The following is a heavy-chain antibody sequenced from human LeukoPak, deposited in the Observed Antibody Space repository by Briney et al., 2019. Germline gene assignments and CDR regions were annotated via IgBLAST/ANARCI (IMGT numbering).Heavy chain of an antibody. Sequence: GGSLRLSCAASGFTFSSYAMSWVRQAPGKGLEWVSAISGSGGSTYYADSVKGRFTISRDNSKNTLYLQMNSLRAEDTAVYYCARQGMVGGTDPHLAGAFDIWGQGTMVTVSS. D-gene: IGHD1-26*01. V-gene: IGHV3-23*01. J-gene: IGHJ3*02. CDR2: ISGSGGST. CDR3: ARQGMVGGTDPHLAGAFDI. CDR1: GFTFSSYA.